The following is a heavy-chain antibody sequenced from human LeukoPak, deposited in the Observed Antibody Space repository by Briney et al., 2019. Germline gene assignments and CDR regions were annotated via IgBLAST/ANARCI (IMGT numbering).Heavy chain of an antibody. Sequence: GGSLRLSCAASGFTFSSYWMSWVRQAPGKGLEWVANIKQDGSEKYYVDSVKGRFTISRDNAKNSLYLQMNSLRAEDTAVYYCARLVWSGSYYFDYWGQGTLVTVSA. V-gene: IGHV3-7*01. J-gene: IGHJ4*02. CDR3: ARLVWSGSYYFDY. CDR1: GFTFSSYW. CDR2: IKQDGSEK. D-gene: IGHD1-26*01.